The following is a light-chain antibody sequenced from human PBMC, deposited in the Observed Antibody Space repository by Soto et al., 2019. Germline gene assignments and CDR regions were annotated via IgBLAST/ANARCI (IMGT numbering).Light chain of an antibody. Sequence: DIQMTQSPSSLSASVGDRVTLTCQASQDISNYLNWYQQKPGKAPKILIYDGSVLEAGVPSRFSGGGSGTHFTLTISSLQAEDAATYYCQQFDNLPLTFGGGTKVEIK. CDR2: DGS. V-gene: IGKV1-33*01. CDR1: QDISNY. J-gene: IGKJ4*01. CDR3: QQFDNLPLT.